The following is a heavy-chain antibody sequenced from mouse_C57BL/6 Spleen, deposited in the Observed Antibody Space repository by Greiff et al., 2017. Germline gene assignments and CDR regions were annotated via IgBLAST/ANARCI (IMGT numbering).Heavy chain of an antibody. V-gene: IGHV2-6-1*01. CDR2: IWSDGST. D-gene: IGHD1-3*01. J-gene: IGHJ3*01. CDR3: ARHGSSCFAWFAY. Sequence: VQLQESGPGLVAPSQSLSITCTVSGFSLTSYGVHWVRQPPGKGLEWLVVIWSDGSTTYNSALKSRLSISKDNSKSQVFLKMNSLQTDDTAMYYCARHGSSCFAWFAYWGQGTLVTVSA. CDR1: GFSLTSYG.